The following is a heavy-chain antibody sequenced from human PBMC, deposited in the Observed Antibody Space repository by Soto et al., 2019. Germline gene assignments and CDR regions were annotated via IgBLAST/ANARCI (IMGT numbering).Heavy chain of an antibody. D-gene: IGHD5-12*01. V-gene: IGHV4-31*03. CDR3: ARTVMATITFDS. CDR2: IYYSGST. CDR1: GGSINSGAYY. J-gene: IGHJ4*02. Sequence: PSATLSVTCTVSGGSINSGAYYWSWILQDSGKGLEWIGYIYYSGSTYNNPSLQSRSIISIDTSQNQFSLKLNSVTAADTAVYYCARTVMATITFDSWGQGALVTVSS.